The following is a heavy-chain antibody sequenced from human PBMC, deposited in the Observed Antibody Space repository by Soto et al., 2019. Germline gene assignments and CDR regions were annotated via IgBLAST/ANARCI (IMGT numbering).Heavy chain of an antibody. J-gene: IGHJ6*02. Sequence: QVQLVQSGAEVKKPGASVKVSCKASGYTFTSYGISWVRQAPGQGLEWMGWISAYNGNTNYAQKLQGRVTMTTDTSTSTAYMEVRSLRSDDTAVYYCARDWRTVVIPYYYYGMDVWGQGTTVTVSS. CDR1: GYTFTSYG. CDR3: ARDWRTVVIPYYYYGMDV. V-gene: IGHV1-18*01. D-gene: IGHD2-21*01. CDR2: ISAYNGNT.